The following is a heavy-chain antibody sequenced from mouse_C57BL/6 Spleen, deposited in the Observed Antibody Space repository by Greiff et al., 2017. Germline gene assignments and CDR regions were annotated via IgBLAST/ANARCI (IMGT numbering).Heavy chain of an antibody. CDR3: AGDYDNYYAMDY. J-gene: IGHJ4*01. CDR2: ISYDGSN. CDR1: GYSITSGYY. D-gene: IGHD2-4*01. Sequence: EVQLQQSGPGLVKPSQSLSLTCSVTGYSITSGYYWNWIRQFPGNKLEWMGYISYDGSNNYNPSLKNRISITRDTSKNQFFLKLNSVTTEDTATYYCAGDYDNYYAMDYWGQGTSVTVSS. V-gene: IGHV3-6*01.